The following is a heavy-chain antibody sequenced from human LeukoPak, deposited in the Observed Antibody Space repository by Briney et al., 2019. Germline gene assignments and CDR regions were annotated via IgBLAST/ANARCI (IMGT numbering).Heavy chain of an antibody. J-gene: IGHJ6*04. Sequence: GGSLRLSCAASGFIFSSYSMNWVRQAPGKGLEWVSYISGHSSTIYYADSVKGRFTISRDNAKNSLYLQMNSLRAEDTAVYYCAELGITMIGGVWGKGTTVTISS. V-gene: IGHV3-48*01. CDR2: ISGHSSTI. CDR1: GFIFSSYS. CDR3: AELGITMIGGV. D-gene: IGHD3-10*02.